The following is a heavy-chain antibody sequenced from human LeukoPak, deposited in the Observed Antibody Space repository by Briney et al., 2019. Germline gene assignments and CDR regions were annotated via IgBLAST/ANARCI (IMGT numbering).Heavy chain of an antibody. CDR3: ARGGPTYYYDSSGYPSAFDI. V-gene: IGHV3-23*01. D-gene: IGHD3-22*01. CDR2: ISGSGGST. J-gene: IGHJ3*02. Sequence: GGSLRLSCAASGFTFSSYAMSWVRQAPGKGLEWVSAISGSGGSTYYADSVKGRFTISRDNSKNTLYLQMNSLRAEDTAVYYCARGGPTYYYDSSGYPSAFDIWGQGTMVTVSS. CDR1: GFTFSSYA.